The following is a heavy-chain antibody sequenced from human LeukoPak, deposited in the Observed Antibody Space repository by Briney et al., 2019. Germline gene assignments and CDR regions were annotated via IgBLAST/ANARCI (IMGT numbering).Heavy chain of an antibody. V-gene: IGHV3-7*01. D-gene: IGHD3-9*01. Sequence: GGSLRLSCAASGFTFSDYWMNWVRQAPGKGPEWVANIKQDGREKYYLDSVRGRFTISRDNAKNSLYLQMNSLGAADTAMYYCSRGGLPSYNGLTGYYGDYFDSWGQGTLVTVSS. CDR2: IKQDGREK. CDR3: SRGGLPSYNGLTGYYGDYFDS. J-gene: IGHJ4*02. CDR1: GFTFSDYW.